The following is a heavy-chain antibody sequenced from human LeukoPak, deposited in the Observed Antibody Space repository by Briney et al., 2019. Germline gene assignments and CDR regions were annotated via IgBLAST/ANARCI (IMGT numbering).Heavy chain of an antibody. CDR3: ATLPPYCGGDCYFDY. D-gene: IGHD2-21*01. CDR2: IYPGDSDT. CDR1: GYSFTSYW. J-gene: IGHJ4*02. V-gene: IGHV5-51*07. Sequence: GESLKISCKGSGYSFTSYWIGWVHQMPGKGLEWMGIIYPGDSDTRYSPSFQGQVTISADKSISTAYLQWSSLKASDTAMYYCATLPPYCGGDCYFDYWGQGTLVTVSS.